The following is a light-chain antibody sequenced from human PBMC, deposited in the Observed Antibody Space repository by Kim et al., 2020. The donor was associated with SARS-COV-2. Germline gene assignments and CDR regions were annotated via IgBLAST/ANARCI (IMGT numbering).Light chain of an antibody. J-gene: IGLJ2*01. CDR3: QAWDTTTEAV. CDR1: KLGDKY. V-gene: IGLV3-1*01. CDR2: QDD. Sequence: SQGQTASISCSGEKLGDKYACWYQQKPGQSPVLVIYQDDKRPLGIPERFSGSNSGNTATLTISGTQAMDEADYYCQAWDTTTEAVFGGGTKLTVL.